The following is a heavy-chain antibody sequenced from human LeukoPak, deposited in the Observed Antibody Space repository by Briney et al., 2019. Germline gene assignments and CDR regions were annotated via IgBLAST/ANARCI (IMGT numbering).Heavy chain of an antibody. V-gene: IGHV1-46*01. CDR1: GYTFTSYY. Sequence: GASVKVSCKASGYTFTSYYMHWVRQAPGQGLEWMGIINPSGGSTSYAQKFQGRVTMTRDMSTSTVYMELSSLRSEDTAVYYCAREGTDCSSTSCYAGRFGPWGRGTLVTVSS. CDR3: AREGTDCSSTSCYAGRFGP. CDR2: INPSGGST. D-gene: IGHD2-2*01. J-gene: IGHJ5*02.